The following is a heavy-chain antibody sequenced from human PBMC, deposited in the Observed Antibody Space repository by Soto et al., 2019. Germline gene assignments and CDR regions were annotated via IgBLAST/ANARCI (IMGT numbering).Heavy chain of an antibody. D-gene: IGHD3-10*01. V-gene: IGHV3-30*18. CDR1: GFTFSSYG. J-gene: IGHJ3*02. CDR2: ISYDGSNK. Sequence: GGSLRLSCAASGFTFSSYGMHWVRQAPGKGLEWVAVISYDGSNKYYADSVKGRFTISRDNSKNTLYLQMNSLRAEDTAVYYCAKDLVLLWFGELPFDAFDIWGQGTMVTVSS. CDR3: AKDLVLLWFGELPFDAFDI.